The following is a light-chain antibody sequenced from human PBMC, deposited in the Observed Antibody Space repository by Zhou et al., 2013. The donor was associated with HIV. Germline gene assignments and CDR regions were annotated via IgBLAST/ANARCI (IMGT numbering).Light chain of an antibody. CDR2: GSS. V-gene: IGKV1-39*01. CDR3: LQYDSYPIT. J-gene: IGKJ5*01. CDR1: QTIVTY. Sequence: DIQLTQSPSSLSASLGDRVSITCRASQTIVTYLNWYQLKPGKAPKLLIYGSSSLQSGVPSRFSGSGSGTEFTLTISSLQPEDFATYYCLQYDSYPITFGQGTRLEIK.